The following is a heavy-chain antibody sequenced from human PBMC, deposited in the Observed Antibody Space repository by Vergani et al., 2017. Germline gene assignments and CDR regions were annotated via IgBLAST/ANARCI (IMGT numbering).Heavy chain of an antibody. CDR2: ISYDGSNK. CDR1: GFTFSSYG. D-gene: IGHD1-7*01. V-gene: IGHV3-30*18. CDR3: AKDLVLELPGWFDP. J-gene: IGHJ5*02. Sequence: QVQLVESGGGVVQPGRSLRLSCAASGFTFSSYGMHWVRQAPGKGLEWVAVISYDGSNKYYADSVKGRLTISRDNSKNTLYLQMNSLRAEDTAVYYCAKDLVLELPGWFDPWGQGTLVTVSS.